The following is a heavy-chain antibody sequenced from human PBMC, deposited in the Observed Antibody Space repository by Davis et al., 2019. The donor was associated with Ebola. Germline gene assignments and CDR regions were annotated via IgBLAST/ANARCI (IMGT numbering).Heavy chain of an antibody. CDR1: GFTFSSYS. V-gene: IGHV3-21*01. CDR2: ISSSSSYI. CDR3: AGGEGSHYFVVAGRGDDAFDI. J-gene: IGHJ3*02. Sequence: GGSLRLSCAASGFTFSSYSMNWVRQAPGKGLEWVSSISSSSSYIYYADSVKGRFTISRDNAKNSLYLQMNSLIAEDTAVYYCAGGEGSHYFVVAGRGDDAFDIWGQGTMVTVSS. D-gene: IGHD2/OR15-2a*01.